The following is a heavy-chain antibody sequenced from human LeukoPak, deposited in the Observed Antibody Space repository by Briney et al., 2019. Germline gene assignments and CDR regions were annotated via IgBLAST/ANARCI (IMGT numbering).Heavy chain of an antibody. Sequence: GGSLRLFCAASGFTFSSYAMSWVRQAPGKGLEWVSAISGSGGSTYYADSVKGRFTISRDNSKNTLYLQMNSLRAEDTAVYYCAKQAYYDSSGYSRFDYWGQGTLVTVSS. CDR2: ISGSGGST. CDR1: GFTFSSYA. V-gene: IGHV3-23*01. D-gene: IGHD3-22*01. CDR3: AKQAYYDSSGYSRFDY. J-gene: IGHJ4*02.